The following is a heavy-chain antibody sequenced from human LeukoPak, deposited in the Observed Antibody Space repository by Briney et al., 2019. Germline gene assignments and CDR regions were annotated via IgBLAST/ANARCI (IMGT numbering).Heavy chain of an antibody. CDR2: IYHSGST. CDR3: ARVGVDDSGNIIKYFFDY. Sequence: SETLSLTCAVSGGSISSTNWWSWVRQPPGKGLEWIGEIYHSGSTNYNPSLKSRVTISVDKSKNQFSLKLSSVTAADTAVYYCARVGVDDSGNIIKYFFDYWGQGTLVTVSS. V-gene: IGHV4-4*02. J-gene: IGHJ4*02. D-gene: IGHD4-23*01. CDR1: GGSISSTNW.